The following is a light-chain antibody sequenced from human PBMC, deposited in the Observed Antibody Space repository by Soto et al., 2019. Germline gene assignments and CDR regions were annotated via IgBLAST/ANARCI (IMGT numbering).Light chain of an antibody. V-gene: IGKV3-15*01. CDR3: QQYDDWPPVT. Sequence: ETVMTQSPATLSVSPGEGATLSCRASQSVNINLAWYQQKPGQAPRLLIYGASTRATGIPDRFSGSGSGTEFTLTISSLQSEDFAIYYCQQYDDWPPVTFGQGTRLDIK. CDR1: QSVNIN. CDR2: GAS. J-gene: IGKJ5*01.